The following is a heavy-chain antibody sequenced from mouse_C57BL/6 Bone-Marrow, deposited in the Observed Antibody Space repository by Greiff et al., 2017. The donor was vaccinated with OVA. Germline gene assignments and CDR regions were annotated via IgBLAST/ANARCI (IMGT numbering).Heavy chain of an antibody. V-gene: IGHV1-78*01. D-gene: IGHD2-4*01. CDR3: ASGRFYYDYDQFDY. CDR1: GYTFTDHT. CDR2: IYPRDGST. Sequence: LQQSDAELVKPGASVKISCKVSGYTFTDHTIHWMKQRPEQGLEWIGYIYPRDGSTKYNEKFKGKATLTADKSSSTAYMQLNSLTSEDSAVYVCASGRFYYDYDQFDYWGQGTTLTVSS. J-gene: IGHJ2*01.